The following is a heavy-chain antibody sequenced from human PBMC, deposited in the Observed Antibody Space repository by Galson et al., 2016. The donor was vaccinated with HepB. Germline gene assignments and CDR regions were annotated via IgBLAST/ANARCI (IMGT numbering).Heavy chain of an antibody. Sequence: SLRLSCAASGFFFSGRAMSWVRQAPGTGLEWVSGINNGAATTGYAASVKGRFTISRDNSKNTLYLQMNSLRTEDTAVYYCARDDYSGGRGSPDYWGQGTLVTVSS. D-gene: IGHD4/OR15-4a*01. V-gene: IGHV3-23*01. CDR1: GFFFSGRA. CDR3: ARDDYSGGRGSPDY. CDR2: INNGAATT. J-gene: IGHJ4*02.